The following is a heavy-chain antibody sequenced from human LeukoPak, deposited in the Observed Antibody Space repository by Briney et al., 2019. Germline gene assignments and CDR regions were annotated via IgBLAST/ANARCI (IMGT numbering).Heavy chain of an antibody. CDR3: AKNWDNSGYYFVDY. V-gene: IGHV3-21*03. D-gene: IGHD3-22*01. J-gene: IGHJ4*02. Sequence: GGSLRLSCAASGFTFSGYSMNWVRQAPGKGLEWVSSISGSSTYIYSADSVKGRFTISRDNAKNSLYLQINSLRAEDTAVYYCAKNWDNSGYYFVDYWGQGILVTVSS. CDR1: GFTFSGYS. CDR2: ISGSSTYI.